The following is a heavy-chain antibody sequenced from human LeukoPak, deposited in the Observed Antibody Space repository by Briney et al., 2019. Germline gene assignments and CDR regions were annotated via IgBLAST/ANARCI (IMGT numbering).Heavy chain of an antibody. Sequence: GGSLRLSCAASGFTFSDYYMSWIRQAPGKGLEWVSYISSSGSTIYYADSVKGRFTISRDNAKNSLYLQMNSLRAEDTAVYYCARDRDYRGLYSSGWYDYWDQGTLVTVSS. CDR2: ISSSGSTI. V-gene: IGHV3-11*01. CDR3: ARDRDYRGLYSSGWYDY. CDR1: GFTFSDYY. D-gene: IGHD6-19*01. J-gene: IGHJ4*02.